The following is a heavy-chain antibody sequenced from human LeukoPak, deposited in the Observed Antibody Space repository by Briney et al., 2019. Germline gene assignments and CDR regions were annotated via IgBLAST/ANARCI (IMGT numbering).Heavy chain of an antibody. CDR2: ISSSSNYM. D-gene: IGHD6-13*01. J-gene: IGHJ4*02. CDR1: GFTFSRNA. CDR3: ARPLDSSNNYFDY. Sequence: GGSLRLSCAASGFTFSRNAMNWVRPAPGKGLEWVSFISSSSNYMSYADSVKGRFTISRDNAKNSLYLQMNSLRAEDTAVYYCARPLDSSNNYFDYWGQGTLVTVSA. V-gene: IGHV3-21*01.